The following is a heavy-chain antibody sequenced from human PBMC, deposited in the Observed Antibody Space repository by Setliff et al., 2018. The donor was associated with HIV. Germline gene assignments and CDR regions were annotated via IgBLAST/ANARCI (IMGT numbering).Heavy chain of an antibody. V-gene: IGHV1-69*06. D-gene: IGHD3-22*01. CDR2: IIPIFGTT. CDR3: ARFPNPSQIVVVMPPDY. Sequence: GASVKVSCKASGGTFSSYAISWVRQAPGQGLEWMGKIIPIFGTTDYAQKFQGRVTITADKSTSTAYMELRSLRSDDTAVYYCARFPNPSQIVVVMPPDYWGQGTLVTVSS. CDR1: GGTFSSYA. J-gene: IGHJ4*02.